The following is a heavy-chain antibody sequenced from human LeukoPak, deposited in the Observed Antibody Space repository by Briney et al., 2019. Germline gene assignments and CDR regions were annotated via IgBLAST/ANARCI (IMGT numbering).Heavy chain of an antibody. J-gene: IGHJ4*02. CDR1: GFTFNSSA. Sequence: GGSLRLSCAASGFTFNSSAMTCLSQAPGKGLEWVSAISGSGAGTYYADSVKGRFTISRDNSKNTVYLQMNSLRAEDTAVYYCAKDVCKCSDVSGYLRTMPFDSWGQGTLVTVSS. CDR3: AKDVCKCSDVSGYLRTMPFDS. D-gene: IGHD3-22*01. V-gene: IGHV3-23*01. CDR2: ISGSGAGT.